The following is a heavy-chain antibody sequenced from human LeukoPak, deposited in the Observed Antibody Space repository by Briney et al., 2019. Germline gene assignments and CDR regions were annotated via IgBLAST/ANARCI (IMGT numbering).Heavy chain of an antibody. CDR3: ARKGAVTAGY. D-gene: IGHD4-11*01. CDR1: GFTFSSYE. CDR2: ISSSGSTI. Sequence: GGSLRLSCVVSGFTFSSYEMNWVRQAPGKGLEWVSYISSSGSTIYYADSVKGRFTISRDNAKNSLYLQMSSLRAEDTAVYYCARKGAVTAGYWGQGTLVTVSS. J-gene: IGHJ4*02. V-gene: IGHV3-48*03.